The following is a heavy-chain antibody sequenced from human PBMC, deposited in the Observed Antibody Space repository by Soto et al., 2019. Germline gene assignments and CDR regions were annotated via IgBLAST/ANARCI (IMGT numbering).Heavy chain of an antibody. Sequence: QVQLLQSGAEVRTPGASVKVSCKAAGYSFGSYGLSWVRQTPGQGLEWMGWISADSGDTRYSQKFQGRITLTTDTARSTAFMEVRRRTSDDTAVYYCARANPYGSGTEKEFWGQGTPVTVSS. J-gene: IGHJ4*02. CDR2: ISADSGDT. CDR3: ARANPYGSGTEKEF. V-gene: IGHV1-18*04. CDR1: GYSFGSYG. D-gene: IGHD3-10*01.